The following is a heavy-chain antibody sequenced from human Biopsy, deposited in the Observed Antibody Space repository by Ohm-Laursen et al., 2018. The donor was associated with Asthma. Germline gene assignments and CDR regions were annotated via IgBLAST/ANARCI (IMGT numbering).Heavy chain of an antibody. Sequence: SQTLSLTCTVSGGSISSYYWSWIRPPPGKGLEWIGYIYYSGSTNYNPSLKSRVTISVDTSKNQFSLRLTSVTAADTAVYFCARRITIFGVVQKDHGMDAWGQGTTVIVSS. CDR3: ARRITIFGVVQKDHGMDA. CDR2: IYYSGST. D-gene: IGHD3-3*01. CDR1: GGSISSYY. V-gene: IGHV4-59*08. J-gene: IGHJ6*02.